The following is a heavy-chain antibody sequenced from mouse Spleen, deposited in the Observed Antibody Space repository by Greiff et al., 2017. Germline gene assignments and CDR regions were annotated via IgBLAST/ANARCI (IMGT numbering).Heavy chain of an antibody. CDR3: ARGVLRRYYFDY. CDR1: GFTFSSYA. CDR2: ISSGGSYT. J-gene: IGHJ2*01. Sequence: EVKLVESGGGLVKPGGSLKLSCAASGFTFSSYAMSWVRQTPEKRLEWVATISSGGSYTYYPDSVKGRFTISRDNAKNTLYLQMSSLRSEDTAMYYCARGVLRRYYFDYWGQGTTLTVSS. D-gene: IGHD1-2*01. V-gene: IGHV5-9-1*01.